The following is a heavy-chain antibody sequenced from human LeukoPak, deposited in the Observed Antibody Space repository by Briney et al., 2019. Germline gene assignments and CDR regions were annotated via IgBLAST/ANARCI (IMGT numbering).Heavy chain of an antibody. CDR2: IKQDGSEK. CDR1: GFTYSLFW. J-gene: IGHJ4*02. V-gene: IGHV3-7*01. Sequence: GGSLRLSCAASGFTYSLFWMSWVRQAPGKGLEWVANIKQDGSEKYYVDSVKGRFTISRDDAERSLYLQMNSLRAEDTAVYYCARGFASGDYGADWGQGTLVTVSS. CDR3: ARGFASGDYGAD. D-gene: IGHD4-17*01.